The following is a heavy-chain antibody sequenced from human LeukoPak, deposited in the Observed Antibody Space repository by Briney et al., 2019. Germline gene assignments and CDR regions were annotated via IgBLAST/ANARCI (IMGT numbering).Heavy chain of an antibody. CDR1: GFTFSNAW. D-gene: IGHD4-17*01. J-gene: IGHJ6*02. Sequence: PGGFLRLSCAASGFTFSNAWMSWVRQAPGKGLEWVGRIKSKTDGGTTDYAAPVKGRFTISRDDSKNTLYLQMNSLKTEDTAVYYCTTDYGDYGMDVWGQGTTVTVSS. CDR3: TTDYGDYGMDV. V-gene: IGHV3-15*01. CDR2: IKSKTDGGTT.